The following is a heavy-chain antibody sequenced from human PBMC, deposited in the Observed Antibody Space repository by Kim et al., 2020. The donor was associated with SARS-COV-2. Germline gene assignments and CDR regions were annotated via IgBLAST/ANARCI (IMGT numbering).Heavy chain of an antibody. D-gene: IGHD6-19*01. J-gene: IGHJ4*02. CDR3: ARQVAGYFDY. CDR2: IYYSGST. V-gene: IGHV4-39*01. CDR1: GGSISSSSYY. Sequence: SETLSLTCTVSGGSISSSSYYWGWIRQPQGKGLEWIGSIYYSGSTYYNPSLKSRVTLFVDTSKNQFSLKLSSVTAADTAVYYCARQVAGYFDYWGQGTLVTVSS.